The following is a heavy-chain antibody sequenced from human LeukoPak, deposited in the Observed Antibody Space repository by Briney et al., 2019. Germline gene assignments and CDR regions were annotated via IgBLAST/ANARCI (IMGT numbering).Heavy chain of an antibody. V-gene: IGHV3-74*01. CDR1: GFTFRTPW. Sequence: PGGSLRLSCSDSGFTFRTPWMHWVRQGPGKGLLWVAHISSDGSNTAYADSVKGRFTISRDNAKSTLYLQMNSLRSEDTAAYYCARGDPLGNYWGQGTLVTVSS. J-gene: IGHJ4*02. CDR3: ARGDPLGNY. CDR2: ISSDGSNT. D-gene: IGHD7-27*01.